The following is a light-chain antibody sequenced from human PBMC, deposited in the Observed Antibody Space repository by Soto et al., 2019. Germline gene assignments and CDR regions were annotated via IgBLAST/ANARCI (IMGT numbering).Light chain of an antibody. CDR1: GSDVGGYDY. V-gene: IGLV2-14*01. CDR3: VSFTSSTTYV. Sequence: QFALTQPASVSGSPGQSITISCTGTGSDVGGYDYVSWYQHHPGKAPKVMIYEVTNRPSGVSNRFSGSKSGSTASLIISGLQAEDEADYYCVSFTSSTTYVFGTGTKVTVL. J-gene: IGLJ1*01. CDR2: EVT.